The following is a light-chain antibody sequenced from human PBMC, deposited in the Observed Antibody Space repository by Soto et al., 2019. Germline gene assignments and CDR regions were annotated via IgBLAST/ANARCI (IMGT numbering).Light chain of an antibody. Sequence: DIQMTQSPSTLSASVGDRVTITCRASQSISSWLAWYQQKPGKAPKLLIYDASSLESGVPSRFSGSGSGTEFTLTISSLQPDDVATYYCQQYNSYSLFGQGTKVEIK. CDR3: QQYNSYSL. V-gene: IGKV1-5*01. CDR1: QSISSW. CDR2: DAS. J-gene: IGKJ1*01.